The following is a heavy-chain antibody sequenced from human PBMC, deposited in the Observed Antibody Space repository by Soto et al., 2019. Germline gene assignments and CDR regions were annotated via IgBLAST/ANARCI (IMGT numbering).Heavy chain of an antibody. Sequence: SSETLSLTCTVSGGSISSYYWSWIRQPPGKGLEWIGYIYYSGSTNYNPSLKSRVAMSVDTSKNHFSLNLSSVTAADMAVYYCAREGSYSAYNFAHGIQLWSFDFWGQGALVTVSS. CDR2: IYYSGST. CDR3: AREGSYSAYNFAHGIQLWSFDF. V-gene: IGHV4-59*12. J-gene: IGHJ4*02. D-gene: IGHD5-12*01. CDR1: GGSISSYY.